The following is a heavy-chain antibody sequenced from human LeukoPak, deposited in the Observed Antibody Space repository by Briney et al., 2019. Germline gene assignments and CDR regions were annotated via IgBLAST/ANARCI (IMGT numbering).Heavy chain of an antibody. CDR2: INPNSGGT. J-gene: IGHJ3*02. CDR3: ARDHTYYDFWSGYYGGAFDI. D-gene: IGHD3-3*01. CDR1: GYTFTGYY. V-gene: IGHV1-2*02. Sequence: GASVKVSCKASGYTFTGYYMHWVRQAPGQGLEWMGWINPNSGGTNYAQKFQGRVTTTRDTSISTAYMELSRLRSDDTAVYYCARDHTYYDFWSGYYGGAFDIWGQGTMVTVSS.